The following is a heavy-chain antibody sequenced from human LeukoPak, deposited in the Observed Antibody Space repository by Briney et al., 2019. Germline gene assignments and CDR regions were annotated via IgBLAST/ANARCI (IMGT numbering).Heavy chain of an antibody. Sequence: GGSLRLSCAASGFTFSSYAMSWVRQAPGKGLEWVSAICGSGGSTYYADSVKGRFTISRDNSKNTLYLQMNSLRAEDTAVYYCAKAAGSSSWYYYGMDVWGQGTTVTVSS. V-gene: IGHV3-23*01. CDR3: AKAAGSSSWYYYGMDV. D-gene: IGHD6-13*01. CDR1: GFTFSSYA. J-gene: IGHJ6*02. CDR2: ICGSGGST.